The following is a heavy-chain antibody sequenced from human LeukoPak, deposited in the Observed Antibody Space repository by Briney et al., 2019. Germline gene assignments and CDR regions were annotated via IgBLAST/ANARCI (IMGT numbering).Heavy chain of an antibody. CDR1: GGSISSDY. J-gene: IGHJ4*02. CDR2: IYYNGDI. D-gene: IGHD5-18*01. Sequence: SETLSLTCTVSGGSISSDYWSWIRQPPGKGLEWIGYIYYNGDINYNPSLKSRVTISVDTSKNQFSLKLSSVTAADTAVYYCARSGYSYGLVDYWGQGTLVTVSS. V-gene: IGHV4-59*01. CDR3: ARSGYSYGLVDY.